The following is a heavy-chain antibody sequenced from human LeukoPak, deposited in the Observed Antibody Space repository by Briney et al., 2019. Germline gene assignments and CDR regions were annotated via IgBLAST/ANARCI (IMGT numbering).Heavy chain of an antibody. CDR1: GFTFSSYW. J-gene: IGHJ4*02. CDR3: ARGGVWSGYYFDY. CDR2: IKQDGSEK. D-gene: IGHD3-3*01. V-gene: IGHV3-7*01. Sequence: GGSLRLSCAASGFTFSSYWMSWVRQAPGKGPEWVANIKQDGSEKYYVDSVKGRFTISRDNAKNSLYLQMNSLRAEDTAVYYCARGGVWSGYYFDYWGQGTLVTVSS.